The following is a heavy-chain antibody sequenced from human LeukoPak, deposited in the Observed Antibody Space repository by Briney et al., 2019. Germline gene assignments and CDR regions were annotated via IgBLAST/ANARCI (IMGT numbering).Heavy chain of an antibody. CDR1: GFTVSSNY. D-gene: IGHD3-10*01. V-gene: IGHV3-23*01. CDR2: ISGSGGST. CDR3: ARDPHPVSDYGSGSHDY. Sequence: GGSLRLSCAASGFTVSSNYMSWVRQAPGKGLEWVSAISGSGGSTYYADSVKGRFTISRDNSKNTLYLQMNSLRAEDTAVYYCARDPHPVSDYGSGSHDYWGQGTLVTVSS. J-gene: IGHJ4*02.